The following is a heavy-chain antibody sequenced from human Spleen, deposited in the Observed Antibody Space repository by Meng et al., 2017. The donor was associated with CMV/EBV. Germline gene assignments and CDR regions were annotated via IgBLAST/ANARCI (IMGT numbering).Heavy chain of an antibody. J-gene: IGHJ4*02. Sequence: QRQLQWSGPGLVKPSETLSLTCTVSGGSISSSSYYWGWIRQPPGKGLEWIGSIYYSGSTYYNPSLKSRVTISVDTSKNQFSLKLSSVTAADTAVYYRARDCGGDCLLDYWGQGTLVTVSS. V-gene: IGHV4-39*07. CDR3: ARDCGGDCLLDY. CDR1: GGSISSSSYY. D-gene: IGHD2-21*02. CDR2: IYYSGST.